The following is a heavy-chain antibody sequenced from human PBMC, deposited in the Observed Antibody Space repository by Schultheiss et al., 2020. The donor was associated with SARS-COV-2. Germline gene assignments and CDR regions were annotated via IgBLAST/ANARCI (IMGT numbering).Heavy chain of an antibody. CDR2: IYYSGAT. CDR1: GGSVSRGSYY. Sequence: SQTLSLTCSVSGGSVSRGSYYWSWIRQPPGKGLEWVGYIYYSGATNYNPSLKSRVTISADTSKNHFSLRLTSVTAADTAVYYCARVDLETALVGGLDVWGQGTTVTVSS. J-gene: IGHJ6*02. V-gene: IGHV4-61*03. CDR3: ARVDLETALVGGLDV. D-gene: IGHD5-18*01.